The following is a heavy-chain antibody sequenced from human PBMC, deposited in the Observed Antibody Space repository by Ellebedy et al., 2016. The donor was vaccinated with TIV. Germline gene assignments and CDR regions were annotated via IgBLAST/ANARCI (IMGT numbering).Heavy chain of an antibody. CDR3: ARGWFGSGMGV. CDR1: GDSVSTDIG. D-gene: IGHD3-16*01. J-gene: IGHJ6*02. Sequence: SQTLSLTCVISGDSVSTDIGWNWIRQSPSRGLEWLGRTYYRSKWRNDYAVSLKSRITINPDTSKNQFSLQLNSVIPDDTAVYYCARGWFGSGMGVWGQGTTVTVSS. V-gene: IGHV6-1*01. CDR2: TYYRSKWRN.